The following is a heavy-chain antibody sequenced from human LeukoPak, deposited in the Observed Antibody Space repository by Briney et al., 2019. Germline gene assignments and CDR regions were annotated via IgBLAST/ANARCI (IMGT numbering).Heavy chain of an antibody. CDR1: GGSISSYY. D-gene: IGHD1-1*01. Sequence: PSETLSLTCTVSGGSISSYYWTWVRQPAGKGLEWIGRIYTSGGTNYNPSLKSRVTMSVDTSENRFSLKLTSVTAADTAVYYCARAPSYNSARLDVWGQGTLVTVSS. CDR3: ARAPSYNSARLDV. V-gene: IGHV4-4*07. J-gene: IGHJ4*02. CDR2: IYTSGGT.